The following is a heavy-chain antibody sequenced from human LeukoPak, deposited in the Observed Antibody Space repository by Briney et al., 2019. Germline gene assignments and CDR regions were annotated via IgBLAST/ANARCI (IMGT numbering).Heavy chain of an antibody. CDR3: AREVETGTYYYYYMDV. Sequence: SETLSLTCTVSGGSISSYYWSWIRQPAGKGLEWIGRIYTSGSANYNPSLKSRVTMSVDTSKNQFSLKLSSVTAADTAVYYCAREVETGTYYYYYMDVWGKGTTVTVSS. D-gene: IGHD7-27*01. CDR2: IYTSGSA. CDR1: GGSISSYY. J-gene: IGHJ6*03. V-gene: IGHV4-4*07.